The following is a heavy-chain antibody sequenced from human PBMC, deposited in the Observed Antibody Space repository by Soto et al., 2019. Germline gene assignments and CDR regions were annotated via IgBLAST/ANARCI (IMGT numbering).Heavy chain of an antibody. CDR3: ARAGITIFGVVTSGGMDV. CDR2: ISAYNGNT. CDR1: GYTFTSYG. Sequence: ASVKVSCKASGYTFTSYGISWVRQAPGQGLEWMGWISAYNGNTNYAQKLQGRVTMTTDTSTSTAYMELRSLRSDDTAVYYCARAGITIFGVVTSGGMDVWGQGTTVTVSS. J-gene: IGHJ6*02. V-gene: IGHV1-18*04. D-gene: IGHD3-3*01.